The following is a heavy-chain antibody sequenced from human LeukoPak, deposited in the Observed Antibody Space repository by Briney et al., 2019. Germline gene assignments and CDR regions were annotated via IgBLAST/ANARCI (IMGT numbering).Heavy chain of an antibody. D-gene: IGHD2-2*01. CDR2: IYYSGST. Sequence: KPSETLSLTCTVSGGSISSSSYYWGWIRQPPGKGLEWIGSIYYSGSTYYNPSLKSRVTISVDTSKNQFSLKLSSVTAADTAVYYCARQEGHQLLFNYWGQGTLVTVSS. CDR1: GGSISSSSYY. J-gene: IGHJ4*02. V-gene: IGHV4-39*01. CDR3: ARQEGHQLLFNY.